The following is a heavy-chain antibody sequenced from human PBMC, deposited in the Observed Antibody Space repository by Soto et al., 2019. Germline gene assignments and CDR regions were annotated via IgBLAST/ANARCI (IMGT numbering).Heavy chain of an antibody. V-gene: IGHV4-30-4*01. Sequence: PSETLSLTGTVSGGSISSGDYYWSWIRQPPGKGLEWIGYIYYSGSTYYNPSLKSRVTISVDTSKNQFSLKLSSVTAADTAVYYCARDNILGILYGGMDVWGQGTTVTVSS. CDR1: GGSISSGDYY. D-gene: IGHD3-3*01. J-gene: IGHJ6*02. CDR2: IYYSGST. CDR3: ARDNILGILYGGMDV.